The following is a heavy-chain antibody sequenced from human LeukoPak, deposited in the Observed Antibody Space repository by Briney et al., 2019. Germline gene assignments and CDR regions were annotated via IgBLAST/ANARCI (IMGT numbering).Heavy chain of an antibody. CDR3: ASPGQGSSSWSWQD. D-gene: IGHD6-13*01. CDR2: ISGSAGST. J-gene: IGHJ4*02. Sequence: HSGGPLRLSCAASGFTFSSYAMTWVRQAPGRGRECVSTISGSAGSTYYADSVKGRFNISRDNSKNPLYLQMNSLRVEDTAAYYCASPGQGSSSWSWQDWGQGTLVTVSS. V-gene: IGHV3-23*01. CDR1: GFTFSSYA.